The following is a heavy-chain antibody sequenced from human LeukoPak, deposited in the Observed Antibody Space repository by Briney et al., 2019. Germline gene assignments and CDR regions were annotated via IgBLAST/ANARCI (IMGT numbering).Heavy chain of an antibody. J-gene: IGHJ3*02. Sequence: ASVKVSCKASGYSFTTFGITWVRQAPGRGLEWMGWISAYNGNTNYAQKLQGRVTMTTDTSTSTAYMELRSLRSDDTAIYYCARGIDSGSPPLGTFEIWGQGTMVTVSS. D-gene: IGHD1-26*01. CDR1: GYSFTTFG. V-gene: IGHV1-18*01. CDR3: ARGIDSGSPPLGTFEI. CDR2: ISAYNGNT.